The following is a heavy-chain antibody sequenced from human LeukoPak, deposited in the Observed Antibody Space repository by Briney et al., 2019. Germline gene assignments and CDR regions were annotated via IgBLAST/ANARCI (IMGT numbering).Heavy chain of an antibody. D-gene: IGHD1-26*01. CDR2: INHSGST. V-gene: IGHV4-34*01. CDR1: GGSFSGYY. Sequence: SETLSLTCAVYGGSFSGYYWSWIRQPPGKGLEWIGEINHSGSTNYNPSLKSRVTISLDTSNNQFSLRMTSVTATDTAVYYCARHIMGDPLRAFDIWGQGTMVTVSS. J-gene: IGHJ3*02. CDR3: ARHIMGDPLRAFDI.